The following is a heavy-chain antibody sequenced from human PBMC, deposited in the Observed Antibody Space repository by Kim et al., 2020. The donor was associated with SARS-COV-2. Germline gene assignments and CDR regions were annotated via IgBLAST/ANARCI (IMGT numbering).Heavy chain of an antibody. D-gene: IGHD3-10*01. Sequence: SGPTLVNPTQTLTLTCTFSGFSLSTSGVGVGWIRQPPGKALEWLALIYWDDDKRYSPSLKSRLTITKDTSKNQVVLTMTNMDPVDTATYYCAHSDSIYYYGSGNGMDVWGQGTTVTVSS. V-gene: IGHV2-5*02. CDR3: AHSDSIYYYGSGNGMDV. J-gene: IGHJ6*02. CDR1: GFSLSTSGVG. CDR2: IYWDDDK.